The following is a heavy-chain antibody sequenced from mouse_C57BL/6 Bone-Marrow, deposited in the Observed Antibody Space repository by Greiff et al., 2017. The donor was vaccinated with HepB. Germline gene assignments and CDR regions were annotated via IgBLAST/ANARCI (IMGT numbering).Heavy chain of an antibody. Sequence: VQLQQPGAELVKPGASVKLSCKASGYTFTSYWMHWVKQRPGRGLEWIGRIDPNSGGTKDNEKFKSKATLTVDKPSSTAYMQLSSLTSEDSAIYYCTRRLFYYNYDGGGYAMDYWGQGTSVTVSS. J-gene: IGHJ4*01. D-gene: IGHD2-4*01. CDR3: TRRLFYYNYDGGGYAMDY. CDR2: IDPNSGGT. CDR1: GYTFTSYW. V-gene: IGHV1-72*01.